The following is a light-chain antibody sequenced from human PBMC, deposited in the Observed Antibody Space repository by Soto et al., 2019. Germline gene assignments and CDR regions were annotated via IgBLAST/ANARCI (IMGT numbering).Light chain of an antibody. Sequence: DIVLTQSPATLSLSPGERATLSCRASQSVSTYLAWYQQKPGQAHRLFIYDASNRATGIQARFSGSGSGTDFTLTIRSLQSEDFAVYYCKQYYNWPRTFGQGTRLEIK. J-gene: IGKJ5*01. V-gene: IGKV3-11*01. CDR3: KQYYNWPRT. CDR2: DAS. CDR1: QSVSTY.